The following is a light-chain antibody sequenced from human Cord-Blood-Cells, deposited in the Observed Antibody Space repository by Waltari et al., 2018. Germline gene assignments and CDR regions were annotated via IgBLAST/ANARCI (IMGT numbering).Light chain of an antibody. J-gene: IGLJ3*02. V-gene: IGLV2-14*01. Sequence: QSALTQPASVSGSPGQSLTIPCPGTSTDVGGYNYVFRYQQHPGKAPKLMIYDVSNRPSGVSNRFSGSKSGNTASLTISGLQAEDEADYYCSSYTSSSTREVFGGGTKLTVL. CDR3: SSYTSSSTREV. CDR2: DVS. CDR1: STDVGGYNY.